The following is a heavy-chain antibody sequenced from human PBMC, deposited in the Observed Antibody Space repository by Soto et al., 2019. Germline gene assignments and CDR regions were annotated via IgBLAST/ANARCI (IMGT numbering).Heavy chain of an antibody. CDR1: GYTFTSYY. V-gene: IGHV1-46*01. CDR3: ARPVVPAARYYYGMDV. D-gene: IGHD2-2*01. Sequence: ASVKVSCKASGYTFTSYYMHWVRQAPVQGLEWMGIINPSGGSTSYAQKFQGGVTMTRDTSTSTVYMELSSLRSEDTAVYYCARPVVPAARYYYGMDVWGQGTTVTVSS. J-gene: IGHJ6*02. CDR2: INPSGGST.